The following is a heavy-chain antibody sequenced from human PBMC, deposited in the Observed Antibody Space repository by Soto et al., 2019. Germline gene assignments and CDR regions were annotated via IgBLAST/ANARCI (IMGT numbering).Heavy chain of an antibody. CDR1: GYTFISYF. Sequence: QVQLVQSGAEVKKPGASVKVSCKASGYTFISYFIHWVRQAPGQGLEWMGIINPSGGSTTYAQKFQGRVTMTRDTSTGTGYMEVSSLRSEDTAVYYCARDDSSSSRHWGQGTPVTVSS. V-gene: IGHV1-46*01. D-gene: IGHD6-6*01. J-gene: IGHJ4*02. CDR3: ARDDSSSSRH. CDR2: INPSGGST.